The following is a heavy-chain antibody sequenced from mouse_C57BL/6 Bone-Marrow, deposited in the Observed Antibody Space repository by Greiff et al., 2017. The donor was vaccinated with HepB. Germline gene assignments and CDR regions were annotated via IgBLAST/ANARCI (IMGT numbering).Heavy chain of an antibody. D-gene: IGHD1-1*01. J-gene: IGHJ2*01. CDR1: GYTFTSYG. CDR3: ATGGSSPYYFDY. Sequence: VQLQESGAELARPGASVKLSCKASGYTFTSYGISWVKQRTGQGLEWIGEIYPRSGNTYYNEKFKGKATLTADKSSSTAYMELRSLTSEDSAVYFCATGGSSPYYFDYWGQGTTLTVSS. V-gene: IGHV1-81*01. CDR2: IYPRSGNT.